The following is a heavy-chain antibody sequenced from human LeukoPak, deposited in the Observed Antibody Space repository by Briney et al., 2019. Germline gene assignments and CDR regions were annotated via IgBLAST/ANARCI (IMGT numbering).Heavy chain of an antibody. CDR1: GFSFSNYA. V-gene: IGHV3-7*01. J-gene: IGHJ4*02. Sequence: GGSLRLSCAASGFSFSNYAMNWVRQAPGKAPGKGLEWVANIKQDGSDKYYVDSVKGRFTISRDNAKNSLYLQMNSLRAEDTAVYYCARDLRKVEGTKDYWGQGTLVTVSS. D-gene: IGHD1-1*01. CDR2: IKQDGSDK. CDR3: ARDLRKVEGTKDY.